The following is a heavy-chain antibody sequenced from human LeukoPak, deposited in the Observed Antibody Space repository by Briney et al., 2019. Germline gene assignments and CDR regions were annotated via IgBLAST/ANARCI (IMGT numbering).Heavy chain of an antibody. V-gene: IGHV1-69*05. J-gene: IGHJ3*02. CDR3: ARDRRAVFGELGPDAFDI. Sequence: ASVKVSCKVSGGTFSSYAISWVRQAPGQGLEWMGGIIPIFGTANYAQKFQGRVTITTGESTSTAYMELSSLRSEDTAVYYCARDRRAVFGELGPDAFDIWGQGTMVTVSS. D-gene: IGHD3-10*01. CDR2: IIPIFGTA. CDR1: GGTFSSYA.